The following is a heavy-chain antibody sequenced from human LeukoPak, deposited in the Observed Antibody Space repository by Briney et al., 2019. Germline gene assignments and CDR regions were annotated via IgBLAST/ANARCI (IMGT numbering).Heavy chain of an antibody. CDR2: INSDGSST. J-gene: IGHJ4*02. Sequence: PGGSLRLSCAASGFTFSRFWMRWVRQGPGKGLVWVSRINSDGSSTNYADSVKGRFTISRDNAKSTLYLQVNSLRAEDTAVYYCTRAGAAAASFDYWGQGTLVTVSS. V-gene: IGHV3-74*01. CDR1: GFTFSRFW. CDR3: TRAGAAAASFDY. D-gene: IGHD6-13*01.